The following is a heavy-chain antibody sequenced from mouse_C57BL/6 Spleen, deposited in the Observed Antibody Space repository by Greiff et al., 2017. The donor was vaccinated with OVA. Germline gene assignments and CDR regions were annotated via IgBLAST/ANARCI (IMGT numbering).Heavy chain of an antibody. CDR2: ISSGGSYT. V-gene: IGHV5-6*01. Sequence: EVQVVESGGDLVKPGGSLKLSCAASGFTFSSYGMSWVRQTPDKRLEWVATISSGGSYTYYPDSVKGRFTISRDNAKNTLYLQMSSLKSEDTAMYYCTNLFDYWGQGTTLTVSS. J-gene: IGHJ2*01. CDR1: GFTFSSYG. CDR3: TNLFDY. D-gene: IGHD4-1*02.